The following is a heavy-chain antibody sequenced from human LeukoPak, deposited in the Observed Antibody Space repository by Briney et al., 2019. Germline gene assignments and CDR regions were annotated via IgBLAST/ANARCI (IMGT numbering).Heavy chain of an antibody. CDR3: ATTNIVVVTAIPWGAFDI. Sequence: PSETLSLTCTVSGGSISSSSYYWGWIRQPPGKGLEWIGSIYHSGSTYYNPSLKSRVTISVDTSKNQFSLKLSSVTAADTAVYYCATTNIVVVTAIPWGAFDIWGQGTMVTVSS. CDR1: GGSISSSSYY. D-gene: IGHD2-21*02. CDR2: IYHSGST. J-gene: IGHJ3*02. V-gene: IGHV4-39*07.